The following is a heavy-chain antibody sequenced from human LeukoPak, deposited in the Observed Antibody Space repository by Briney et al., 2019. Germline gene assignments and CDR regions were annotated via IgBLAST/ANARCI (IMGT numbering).Heavy chain of an antibody. D-gene: IGHD3-22*01. CDR1: GYTFTGYY. CDR3: ARDPEAYYYDSTQGARGT. V-gene: IGHV1-2*06. Sequence: ASVKVSCKASGYTFTGYYMHWVRQAPGQGPEWMGRINPNSGGTNYAQKFQGRVTMTRDTSISTAYMEVCRLRSDDTAVYYCARDPEAYYYDSTQGARGTWGQGTLVTVSS. J-gene: IGHJ4*02. CDR2: INPNSGGT.